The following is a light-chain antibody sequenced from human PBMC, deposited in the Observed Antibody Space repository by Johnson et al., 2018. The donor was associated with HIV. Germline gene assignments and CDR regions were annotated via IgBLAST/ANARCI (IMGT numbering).Light chain of an antibody. V-gene: IGLV1-51*01. Sequence: QPVLTQPPSVSAAPGQKVTISCSGSSSNIGRNYVSWYQQLPGTAPKLLIFDNNKRPSGIPGRFSGSKSGPSATLGITGLQTGDEADYYCGTWDSSLTSYVFGAGTKVTVL. CDR3: GTWDSSLTSYV. J-gene: IGLJ1*01. CDR2: DNN. CDR1: SSNIGRNY.